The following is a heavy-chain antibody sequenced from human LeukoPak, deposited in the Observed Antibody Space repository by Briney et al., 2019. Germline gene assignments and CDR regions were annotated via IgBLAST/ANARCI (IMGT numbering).Heavy chain of an antibody. CDR1: GFTFSTYS. CDR3: ARGDYYGSGSSY. J-gene: IGHJ4*02. V-gene: IGHV3-21*01. Sequence: GGSLRLSCVASGFTFSTYSMNWVRQAPGKGLEWVSFISTSSNYIYYADSVKGRFTISRDNAKNSLYLQMNSLRAEDTAVYYCARGDYYGSGSSYWGQGTLVTVSS. D-gene: IGHD3-10*01. CDR2: ISTSSNYI.